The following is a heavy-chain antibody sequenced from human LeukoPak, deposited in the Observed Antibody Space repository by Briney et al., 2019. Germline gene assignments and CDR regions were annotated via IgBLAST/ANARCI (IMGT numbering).Heavy chain of an antibody. V-gene: IGHV3-23*01. Sequence: PGGSLRLSCAASGFTFSSYGMSWVRQAPGKGLEWVSAISGSGGSTYYADSVKGRFTISRDNSKKMLYLQMNSLRAEDTAIYYCAKALPTGGSFDYWGQGTLVTVSS. D-gene: IGHD3-16*01. CDR2: ISGSGGST. CDR1: GFTFSSYG. CDR3: AKALPTGGSFDY. J-gene: IGHJ4*02.